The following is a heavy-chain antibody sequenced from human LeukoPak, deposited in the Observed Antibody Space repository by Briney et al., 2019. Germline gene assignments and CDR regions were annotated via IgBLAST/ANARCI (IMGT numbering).Heavy chain of an antibody. CDR2: IIPIFGTA. Sequence: VASVKVSCKASGGTFSSYAISWVRQAPGQGLEWMGGIIPIFGTANYAQKFQGRVTITADESTSTAYMELSSLRSEDTAVYYCARGELPYYYDSSGYYAPNYWGQGTLVTVSS. D-gene: IGHD3-22*01. CDR3: ARGELPYYYDSSGYYAPNY. J-gene: IGHJ4*02. CDR1: GGTFSSYA. V-gene: IGHV1-69*13.